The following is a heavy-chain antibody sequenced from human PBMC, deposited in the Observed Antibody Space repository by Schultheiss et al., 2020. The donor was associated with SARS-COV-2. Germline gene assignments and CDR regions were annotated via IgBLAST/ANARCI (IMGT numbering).Heavy chain of an antibody. CDR2: ISYDGSNK. V-gene: IGHV3-30-3*01. CDR3: ARGHEYYYGSGISYYYYGMDV. Sequence: GESLKISCAASGFTFSSYAMHWVRQAPGKGLEWVAVISYDGSNKYYADSVKGRFTISRDNSKNTLYLQMNSLRAEDTAVYYCARGHEYYYGSGISYYYYGMDVWGQGTTVTVSS. CDR1: GFTFSSYA. D-gene: IGHD3-10*01. J-gene: IGHJ6*02.